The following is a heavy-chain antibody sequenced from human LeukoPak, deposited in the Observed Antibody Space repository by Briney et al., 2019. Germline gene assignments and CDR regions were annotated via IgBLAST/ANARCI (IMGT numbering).Heavy chain of an antibody. D-gene: IGHD3-22*01. CDR1: GFTFSSYG. Sequence: GGSLRLSCAASGFTFSSYGMSWVRQAPGKGLEWVSAISGSGGSTYYADSVKGRFTISRDNSKNTLYLQMNSLRAEDTAVYYCARGKVVVIPHFDYWGQGTLVTVSS. V-gene: IGHV3-23*01. J-gene: IGHJ4*02. CDR3: ARGKVVVIPHFDY. CDR2: ISGSGGST.